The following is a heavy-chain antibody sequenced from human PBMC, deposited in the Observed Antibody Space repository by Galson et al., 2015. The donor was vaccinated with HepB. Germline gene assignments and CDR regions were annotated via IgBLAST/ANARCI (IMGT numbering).Heavy chain of an antibody. V-gene: IGHV1-2*02. CDR1: GYTFTGYY. Sequence: SVKVSCKASGYTFTGYYMHWVRQAPGRGLDWMGWINPNSGGTHFAQKFQGRVTMTRDTSISTAYMELSRLRSDDTAVYYCARVHSGYDYPFDYWGQGTLVSVSS. D-gene: IGHD5-12*01. CDR3: ARVHSGYDYPFDY. J-gene: IGHJ4*02. CDR2: INPNSGGT.